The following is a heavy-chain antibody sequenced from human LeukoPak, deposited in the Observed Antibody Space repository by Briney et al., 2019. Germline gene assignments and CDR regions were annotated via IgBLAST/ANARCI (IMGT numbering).Heavy chain of an antibody. Sequence: PGGSLRLSCATSGFTFSGSAIHWVRQASGKGLEWVGRIRSKANSYATTDVASVRGRFSISRDDSKNTAYLQMNRLKPEETAVYYCTRPSYDSSVSGVVYWGQGTLVTVSS. V-gene: IGHV3-73*01. J-gene: IGHJ4*02. CDR1: GFTFSGSA. D-gene: IGHD3-22*01. CDR3: TRPSYDSSVSGVVY. CDR2: IRSKANSYAT.